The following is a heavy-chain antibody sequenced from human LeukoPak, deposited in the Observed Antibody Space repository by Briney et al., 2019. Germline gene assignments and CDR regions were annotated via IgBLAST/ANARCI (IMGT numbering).Heavy chain of an antibody. Sequence: GASVKVSCKASGGTFSSYAISWVRQAPGQGLEWMGGIVPIFGTANYAQKFQGRVTITTDESTSTAYMELSSLRSEDTAVYYCARERSGYYFDYWGQGTLVTVSS. J-gene: IGHJ4*02. V-gene: IGHV1-69*05. CDR1: GGTFSSYA. D-gene: IGHD3-22*01. CDR3: ARERSGYYFDY. CDR2: IVPIFGTA.